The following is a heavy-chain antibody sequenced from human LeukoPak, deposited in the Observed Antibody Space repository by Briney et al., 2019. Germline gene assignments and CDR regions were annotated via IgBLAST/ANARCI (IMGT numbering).Heavy chain of an antibody. D-gene: IGHD1-14*01. V-gene: IGHV3-23*01. CDR3: ARERTGDYFDY. CDR2: ISGSGGST. J-gene: IGHJ4*02. Sequence: GGTLRLSCAASGFTFSSYGMSWVRQAPGKGLEWVSAISGSGGSTYYADSVKGRFTISRDNSKNTLYLQMSSLRAEDTAVYYCARERTGDYFDYWGQGILVTVSS. CDR1: GFTFSSYG.